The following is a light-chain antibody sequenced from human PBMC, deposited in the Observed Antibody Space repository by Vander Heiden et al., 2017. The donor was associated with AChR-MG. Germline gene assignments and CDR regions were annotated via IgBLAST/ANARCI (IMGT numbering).Light chain of an antibody. CDR3: QQYHNWPPLT. V-gene: IGKV3-15*01. Sequence: EIGLTQSPATLSVSPGERATLSCRASQSVSSNLAWYQQKPGQAPRLLIYGASTRATGIPARFSGGGSGTEFTLTISSLQSEDFAVYYCQQYHNWPPLTFGGGTKVEIK. J-gene: IGKJ4*01. CDR1: QSVSSN. CDR2: GAS.